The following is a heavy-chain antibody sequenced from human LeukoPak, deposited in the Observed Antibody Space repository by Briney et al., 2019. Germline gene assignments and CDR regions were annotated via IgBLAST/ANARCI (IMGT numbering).Heavy chain of an antibody. Sequence: PGGSLGLSCAASGFTFSSNYMSWVRQAPGKGLEWVSGISLSGDDTYYADSVKGRFIISRDDSKNTLYLQMNSLRVEDTAVYYCAKGGGSGSYFLYFDYWGQGTLVTVSS. V-gene: IGHV3-23*01. CDR2: ISLSGDDT. CDR1: GFTFSSNY. J-gene: IGHJ4*02. D-gene: IGHD1-26*01. CDR3: AKGGGSGSYFLYFDY.